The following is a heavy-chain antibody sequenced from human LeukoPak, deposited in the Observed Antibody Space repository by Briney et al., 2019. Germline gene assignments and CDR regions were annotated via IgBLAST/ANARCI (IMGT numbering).Heavy chain of an antibody. J-gene: IGHJ1*01. CDR3: AKVSPSNEYFQH. Sequence: GGSLRLSCAASGFTFSGYAMSWVRQAPGKGLEWVSAISGSGGSTYYADSVKGRFTISRDNSKNTLYLQMNSLRAEDTAAYYCAKVSPSNEYFQHWGQGTLVTVSS. V-gene: IGHV3-23*01. CDR1: GFTFSGYA. CDR2: ISGSGGST.